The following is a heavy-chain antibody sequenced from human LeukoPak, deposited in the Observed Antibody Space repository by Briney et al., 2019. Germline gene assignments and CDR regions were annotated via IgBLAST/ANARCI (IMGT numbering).Heavy chain of an antibody. CDR2: ISSRSDTM. V-gene: IGHV3-48*01. J-gene: IGHJ4*02. CDR1: GFTFSSYS. Sequence: GGSLRLSCAASGFTFSSYSMNWVRQAPGKGLEWVSYISSRSDTMYYADSVKGRFTISRDSSKNTLYLQMNSLRAEDTAVYYCARDVGPIHFDYWGQGTLVTVSS. CDR3: ARDVGPIHFDY. D-gene: IGHD1-26*01.